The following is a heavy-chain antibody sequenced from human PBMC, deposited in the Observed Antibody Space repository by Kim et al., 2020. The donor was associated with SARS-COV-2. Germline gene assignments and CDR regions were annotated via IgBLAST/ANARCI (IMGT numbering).Heavy chain of an antibody. J-gene: IGHJ6*02. Sequence: GGSLRLSCSASGFTFSSYAMHWVRQAPGKGLEYVSAISSNGGSTYYADSVKGRFTISRDNSKNTLYLQMSSLRAEDTAVYYCVITPIKWYYDILTGYWIGGPNDYGMDVWGQGTTVTVSS. CDR3: VITPIKWYYDILTGYWIGGPNDYGMDV. V-gene: IGHV3-64D*06. CDR2: ISSNGGST. CDR1: GFTFSSYA. D-gene: IGHD3-9*01.